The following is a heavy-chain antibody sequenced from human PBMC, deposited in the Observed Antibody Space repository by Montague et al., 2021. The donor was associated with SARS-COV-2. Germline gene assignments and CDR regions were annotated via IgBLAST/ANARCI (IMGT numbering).Heavy chain of an antibody. CDR3: ARTTMITFGGVIVPFDY. CDR1: GFSLSTSGMC. D-gene: IGHD3-16*02. CDR2: IDWDDDK. Sequence: PALGKPTQTLTLTCTFSGFSLSTSGMCVSWIRQPPGEALEWLARIDWDDDKYYSTSLKTRLTISKDTSKNQVVLTMTNMDPVDTATYYCARTTMITFGGVIVPFDYWGQGTLVTVSS. V-gene: IGHV2-70*11. J-gene: IGHJ4*02.